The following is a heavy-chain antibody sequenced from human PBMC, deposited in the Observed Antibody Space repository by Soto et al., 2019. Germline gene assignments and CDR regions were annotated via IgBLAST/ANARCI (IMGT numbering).Heavy chain of an antibody. V-gene: IGHV3-21*01. CDR3: AREPSQNPNWFDP. CDR2: ISSSSSYI. J-gene: IGHJ5*02. CDR1: GFTFSSYS. Sequence: GGSLRLSCAASGFTFSSYSMNWVRQAPGKGLEWVSSISSSSSYIYYADSVKGRFTISRDNAKNSRYLQMNSLRAEDTTVYYCAREPSQNPNWFDPWGQGTLVTVSS.